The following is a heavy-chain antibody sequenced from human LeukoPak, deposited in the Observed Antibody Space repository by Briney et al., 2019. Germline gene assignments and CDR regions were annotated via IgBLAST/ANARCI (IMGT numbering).Heavy chain of an antibody. CDR1: GGSIDQHY. CDR2: IYYIGNT. CDR3: ARDPIRITMIVVPRWAFDI. V-gene: IGHV4-59*11. J-gene: IGHJ3*02. Sequence: PSETLSLTCTVSGGSIDQHYWSWIRQPPGKGLEWIGYIYYIGNTKYNPSLKSRVTISVDTSRNQVSLNLRSVTAADTAVYYCARDPIRITMIVVPRWAFDIWGQGTMVTVSS. D-gene: IGHD3-22*01.